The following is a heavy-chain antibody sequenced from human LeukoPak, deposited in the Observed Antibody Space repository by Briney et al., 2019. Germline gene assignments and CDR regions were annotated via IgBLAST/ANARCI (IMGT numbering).Heavy chain of an antibody. CDR1: GFTFRGDG. Sequence: GGSLKLSCAASGFTFRGDGMHWVRQAPGKGLEWVTYIRGDGSDTYYPGSVKGRFTISRENAKNSLYLQMNSLRAGDTAVYYCAIGTTETGWLYWGQGTLVTVSS. CDR2: IRGDGSDT. CDR3: AIGTTETGWLY. D-gene: IGHD5-24*01. V-gene: IGHV3-30*02. J-gene: IGHJ4*02.